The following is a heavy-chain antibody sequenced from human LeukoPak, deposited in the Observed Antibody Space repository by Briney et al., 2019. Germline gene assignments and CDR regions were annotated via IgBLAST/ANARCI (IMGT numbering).Heavy chain of an antibody. J-gene: IGHJ4*02. D-gene: IGHD3-9*01. CDR2: FSAYNGNT. Sequence: ASVTVSCKASVYAFTIYGISWVRHAPGQRLEWMVWFSAYNGNTNYAQKLQGRVTMTTDTSTSTAYMELRSLRSDDTAVYYCARDRPFYDILTGYYTSDYWGQGTLVTVSS. CDR3: ARDRPFYDILTGYYTSDY. CDR1: VYAFTIYG. V-gene: IGHV1-18*01.